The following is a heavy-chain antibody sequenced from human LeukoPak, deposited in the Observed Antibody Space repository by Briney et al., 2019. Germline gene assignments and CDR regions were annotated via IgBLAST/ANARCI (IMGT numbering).Heavy chain of an antibody. D-gene: IGHD3-3*01. V-gene: IGHV4-34*01. Sequence: SGTLSLTCAVYGGSFSAYYWSWIRQPPGKGLEWIGEINHSGSTNYNPSLKSRVTISVDTSKNQFSLKLSSVTAADTAVYYCAKNGQSGFSFDPWGQGTLVTVSS. CDR2: INHSGST. CDR3: AKNGQSGFSFDP. J-gene: IGHJ5*02. CDR1: GGSFSAYY.